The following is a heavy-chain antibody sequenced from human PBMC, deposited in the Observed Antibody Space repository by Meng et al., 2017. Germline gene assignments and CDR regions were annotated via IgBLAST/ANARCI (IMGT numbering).Heavy chain of an antibody. D-gene: IGHD4-11*01. J-gene: IGHJ4*02. CDR1: GGNFNSYA. CDR2: IIPIFGTA. Sequence: VQMVQAGAEVKKPGSSVQFSCKASGGNFNSYAISWVRQAPGHGLEWLGGIIPIFGTANYAQKFQGRVTITEDESTSTAYMELSSLRSEDTAVYYCARDDYSNYLPFDYWGQGTLVTVSS. CDR3: ARDDYSNYLPFDY. V-gene: IGHV1-69*01.